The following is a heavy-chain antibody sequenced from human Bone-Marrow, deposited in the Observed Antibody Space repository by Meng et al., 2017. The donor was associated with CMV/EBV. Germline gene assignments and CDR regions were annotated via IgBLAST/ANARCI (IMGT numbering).Heavy chain of an antibody. CDR3: ASPVVPASSDYYYGMDV. CDR1: GGSISSSSYY. D-gene: IGHD2-2*01. CDR2: IYYSGST. Sequence: SETLSLTCTVSGGSISSSSYYWGWIRQPPGKGLEWIGSIYYSGSTYYNTSLKSRVTISVDTSKNQFSLKLSSVTAADTAVYFCASPVVPASSDYYYGMDVWGQGTTVTVSS. J-gene: IGHJ6*02. V-gene: IGHV4-39*07.